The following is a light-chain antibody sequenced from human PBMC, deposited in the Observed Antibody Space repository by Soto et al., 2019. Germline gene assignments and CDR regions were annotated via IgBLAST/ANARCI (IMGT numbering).Light chain of an antibody. CDR1: SSDVGGYNY. J-gene: IGLJ1*01. CDR2: EVS. CDR3: NSYTSSSTTV. Sequence: QSVLAQPASVSGSPGQSITISCTGTSSDVGGYNYVSWYQQHPGKAPKLMIYEVSNRPSGVSNRFSGSQSGNTASLTISGLQAEDEADYYCNSYTSSSTTVFGTGTKVTVL. V-gene: IGLV2-14*01.